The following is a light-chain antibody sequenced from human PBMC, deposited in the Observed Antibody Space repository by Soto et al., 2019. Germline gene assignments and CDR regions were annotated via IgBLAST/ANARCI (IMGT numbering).Light chain of an antibody. J-gene: IGKJ2*01. CDR2: HAS. Sequence: EIGLTQSPGTLSLSPGESATLSCRASHSPNNNLVAWYQQKPVQAPRRLNEHASSRATAIPYRVSGRGSGTDFTLTISRLRPEHLAVYYCHQYCSLNREIGKRTNLEIK. V-gene: IGKV3-20*01. CDR3: HQYCSLNRE. CDR1: HSPNNNL.